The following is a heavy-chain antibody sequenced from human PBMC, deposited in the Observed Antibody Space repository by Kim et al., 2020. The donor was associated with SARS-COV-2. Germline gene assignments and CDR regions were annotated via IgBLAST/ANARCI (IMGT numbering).Heavy chain of an antibody. CDR2: IYYSGST. CDR3: ARDLGAEYYYGMDV. CDR1: GGSISSYY. D-gene: IGHD1-26*01. J-gene: IGHJ6*02. Sequence: SETLSLTCTVSGGSISSYYWSWIRQPPGKGLEWIGYIYYSGSTNYNPSLKSRVTISVDTSKNQFSLKLSSVTAADTAVYYCARDLGAEYYYGMDVWGQGTTVTVSS. V-gene: IGHV4-59*13.